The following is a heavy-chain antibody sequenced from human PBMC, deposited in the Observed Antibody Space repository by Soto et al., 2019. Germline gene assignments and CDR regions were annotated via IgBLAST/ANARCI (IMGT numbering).Heavy chain of an antibody. CDR3: ARDLGSGSYWIGFDP. D-gene: IGHD3-10*01. J-gene: IGHJ5*02. V-gene: IGHV4-39*07. Sequence: PSETLSLTCTVSGGSISSSSYYWGWIRQPPGKGLEWIGSIYYSGSTNYNPSLKSRVTISVDTSKNQFSLKLSSVTAADTAVYYCARDLGSGSYWIGFDPWGQGTLVTVSS. CDR1: GGSISSSSYY. CDR2: IYYSGST.